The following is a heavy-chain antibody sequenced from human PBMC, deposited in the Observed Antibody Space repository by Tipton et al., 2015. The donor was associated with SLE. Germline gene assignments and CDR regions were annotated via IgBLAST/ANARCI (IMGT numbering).Heavy chain of an antibody. CDR2: IYYSGST. V-gene: IGHV4-59*01. CDR1: GGSISSYY. J-gene: IGHJ6*02. Sequence: PGLVKPSETLSLTCTVSGGSISSYYWSWIRQPPGKGLEWIGYIYYSGSTNYNPSLKSRVTISVDTSKNQFSLKLSSVTAADTAVYYCARQQLVPHYYYGMDVWGQGTTVTVSS. CDR3: ARQQLVPHYYYGMDV. D-gene: IGHD6-13*01.